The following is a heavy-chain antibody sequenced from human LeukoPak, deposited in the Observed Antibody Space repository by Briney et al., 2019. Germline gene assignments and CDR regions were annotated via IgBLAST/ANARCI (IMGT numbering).Heavy chain of an antibody. CDR2: MNPNSGNT. D-gene: IGHD3-9*01. CDR3: ARSAREAYYDILTGYSSINWFDP. V-gene: IGHV1-8*03. Sequence: ASVKVSCKASGYTFTSYDINWVRQATGQGLEWMGWMNPNSGNTGYAQKFQGRVTITRNTSISTAYMKLSSLRSEDTAVYYCARSAREAYYDILTGYSSINWFDPWGQGTLVTVSS. J-gene: IGHJ5*02. CDR1: GYTFTSYD.